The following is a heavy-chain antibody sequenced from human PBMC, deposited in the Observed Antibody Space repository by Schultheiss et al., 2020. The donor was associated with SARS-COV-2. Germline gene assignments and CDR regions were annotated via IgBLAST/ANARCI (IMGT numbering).Heavy chain of an antibody. Sequence: GGSLRLSCAASGFTFSSYAMSWVRQAPGKGLEWVSSISSTSNYIYYADSVKGRFTISRENAKNSLYLQMNSLRAEDTAVYYCVRDAIARDVRMDFFDYWGQGILVTVSS. CDR1: GFTFSSYA. CDR3: VRDAIARDVRMDFFDY. J-gene: IGHJ4*02. CDR2: ISSTSNYI. D-gene: IGHD3-10*02. V-gene: IGHV3-21*01.